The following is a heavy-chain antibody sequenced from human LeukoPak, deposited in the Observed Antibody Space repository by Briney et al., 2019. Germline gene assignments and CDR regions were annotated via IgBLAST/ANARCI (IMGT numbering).Heavy chain of an antibody. J-gene: IGHJ4*02. V-gene: IGHV3-30*18. CDR1: GFTFSSYG. Sequence: GGSLGLSCAASGFTFSSYGMHWVRQAPGKGLEWVAVISYDGSNKYYADSVKGRFTISRDNSKNTLYLQMNSLRAEDTAVYYCAKAPKYYSGYDSVDYWGQGTLVTVSS. CDR3: AKAPKYYSGYDSVDY. CDR2: ISYDGSNK. D-gene: IGHD5-12*01.